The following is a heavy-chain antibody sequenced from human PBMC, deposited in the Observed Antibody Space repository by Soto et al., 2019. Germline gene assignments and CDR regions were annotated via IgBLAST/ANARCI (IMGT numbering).Heavy chain of an antibody. J-gene: IGHJ4*02. Sequence: QVQLVQPGAEVKKPGASVKFSCKASGYIFTNFYIHWVRQAPGQGLEWIGIINPNGGSTNYAQNCQGRVTMTRDTSTSTVYRALRSLRSEDTAVYYCTRGLASGDYWGQGTLITVSS. V-gene: IGHV1-46*03. D-gene: IGHD6-6*01. CDR3: TRGLASGDY. CDR1: GYIFTNFY. CDR2: INPNGGST.